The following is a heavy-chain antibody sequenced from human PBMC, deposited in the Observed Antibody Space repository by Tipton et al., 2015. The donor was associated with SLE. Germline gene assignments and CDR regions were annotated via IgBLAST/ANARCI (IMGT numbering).Heavy chain of an antibody. Sequence: SLRLSCAVSGGSISSSNWWSWVRQPPGKGLEWIGEIYHSGSTNYSPSLKSRVTISLDTSKNQFSLKLTSLTAADTAVYYCGRGGSLLNWNYGGHFDLWGRGTLVTVSS. CDR2: IYHSGST. CDR1: GGSISSSNW. CDR3: GRGGSLLNWNYGGHFDL. D-gene: IGHD1-7*01. V-gene: IGHV4-4*02. J-gene: IGHJ2*01.